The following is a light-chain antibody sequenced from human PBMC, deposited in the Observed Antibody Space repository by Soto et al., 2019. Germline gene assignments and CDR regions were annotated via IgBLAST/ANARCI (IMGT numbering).Light chain of an antibody. Sequence: AIRMTQSPSSLSASTGDRVTITCRASQGISSYLAWYQQKPGKAPKLLIYAASTLQSGVPSTFSGSGSAADFTLTISCLQSEDFATYYCQQYYSYPQTFGQGTKVEIK. CDR1: QGISSY. CDR2: AAS. J-gene: IGKJ1*01. CDR3: QQYYSYPQT. V-gene: IGKV1-8*01.